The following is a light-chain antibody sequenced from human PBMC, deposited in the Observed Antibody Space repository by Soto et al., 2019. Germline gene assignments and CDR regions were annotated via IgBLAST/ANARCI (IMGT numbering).Light chain of an antibody. J-gene: IGKJ5*01. Sequence: EIVLTQSPATLSLSPGERATLSGRSSQSVSTYLARYQQKPGQAPRLLIYDAFNRATGVPATFRGSGSGTDFTLTISRLEAEDFAVYYCQQRSNWHTITVGQGTRLEI. V-gene: IGKV3-11*01. CDR3: QQRSNWHTIT. CDR1: QSVSTY. CDR2: DAF.